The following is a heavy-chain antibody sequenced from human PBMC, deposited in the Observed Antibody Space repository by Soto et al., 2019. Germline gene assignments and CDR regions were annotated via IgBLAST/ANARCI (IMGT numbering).Heavy chain of an antibody. CDR3: ARSGDNFSFTDS. CDR1: GGSIRGYY. V-gene: IGHV4-59*01. D-gene: IGHD1-1*01. J-gene: IGHJ5*01. CDR2: IFYSGST. Sequence: SETLSLTCSVSGGSIRGYYWTWIRQPPGEGLEWIGYIFYSGSTNYNPSLKSRVTISVDTSKNQFSLRLASVTAADTAMYYCARSGDNFSFTDSWGPGPMVTVYS.